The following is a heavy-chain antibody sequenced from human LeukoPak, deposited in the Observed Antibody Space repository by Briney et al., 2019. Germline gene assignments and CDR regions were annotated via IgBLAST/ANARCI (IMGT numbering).Heavy chain of an antibody. Sequence: SQTLSLTCTVSGGSISSGDYYWSWIRQPPGKGLEWIGYIYYSVSTYYNPSLKSRVTISVDTSKNQFSLKLSSVTAADTAVYYCARFSDSSSWHFDYWGQGTLVAVSS. J-gene: IGHJ4*02. V-gene: IGHV4-30-4*01. CDR2: IYYSVST. CDR3: ARFSDSSSWHFDY. CDR1: GGSISSGDYY. D-gene: IGHD6-13*01.